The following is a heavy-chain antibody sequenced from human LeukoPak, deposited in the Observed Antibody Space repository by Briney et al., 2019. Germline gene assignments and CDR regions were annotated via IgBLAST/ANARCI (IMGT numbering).Heavy chain of an antibody. D-gene: IGHD2-15*01. CDR1: GGTFSSYA. V-gene: IGHV1-69*13. CDR3: ARDQGYCSGGSCYSVGIYYYYGMDV. Sequence: ASVKVSCKASGGTFSSYAISWVRQAPGQGLEWMGGIIPIFGTANYAQKFQGRVTITADESTSTAYMELSSLRFEDTAVYYCARDQGYCSGGSCYSVGIYYYYGMDVWGQGTTVTVSS. CDR2: IIPIFGTA. J-gene: IGHJ6*02.